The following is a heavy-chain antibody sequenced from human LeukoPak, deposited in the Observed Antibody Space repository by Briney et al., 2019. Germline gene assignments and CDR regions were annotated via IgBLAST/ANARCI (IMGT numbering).Heavy chain of an antibody. V-gene: IGHV4-59*01. CDR3: ARVGNYDILTGYPDAFDI. CDR2: TYYSGST. Sequence: PSEGLSLSRAQPGGSISSYNWSWIRQHLGEGLEWIGYTYYSGSTNYNPSLKSRVTISVDTSKNQFSLKLSSVTAADTAVYYCARVGNYDILTGYPDAFDIWGQGTMVTVSS. CDR1: GGSISSYN. D-gene: IGHD3-9*01. J-gene: IGHJ3*02.